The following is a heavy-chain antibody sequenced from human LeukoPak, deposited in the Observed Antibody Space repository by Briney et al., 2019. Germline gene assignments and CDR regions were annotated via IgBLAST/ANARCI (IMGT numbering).Heavy chain of an antibody. V-gene: IGHV1-69*06. CDR2: IIPMFGTA. CDR1: GGTFNTYP. J-gene: IGHJ4*02. CDR3: ATVGVAVAGSESDY. Sequence: SVKVSCKASGGTFNTYPIGWVRQAPGQGLEWMGRIIPMFGTAHYAQKYQGRVSITADKSTTTAYMDLNNLRSEDTAVYYCATVGVAVAGSESDYWGQGTLVTVSS. D-gene: IGHD6-19*01.